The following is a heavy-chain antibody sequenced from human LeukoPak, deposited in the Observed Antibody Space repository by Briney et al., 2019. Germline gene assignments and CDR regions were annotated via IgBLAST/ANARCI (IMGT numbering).Heavy chain of an antibody. Sequence: QPGGSLRLSCAASGFTVSFYAMSWVRQAPGKGLEWVSAISSSGGITYYADSVKGRFTISRDNAKNTLYLQMNSLRAEDTAIYYCASGWTYWGQGTLVTVSS. CDR2: ISSSGGIT. J-gene: IGHJ4*02. CDR3: ASGWTY. V-gene: IGHV3-23*01. CDR1: GFTVSFYA. D-gene: IGHD6-19*01.